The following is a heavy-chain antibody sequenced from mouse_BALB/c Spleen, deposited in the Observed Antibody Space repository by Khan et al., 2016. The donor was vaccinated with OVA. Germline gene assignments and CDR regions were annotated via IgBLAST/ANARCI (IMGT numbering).Heavy chain of an antibody. CDR1: GFTFIDYG. Sequence: EVELVESGGGLVQPGGSRKLSCAASGFTFIDYGMAWVRQTPGKGPEWIAFISSVAYSIYYADTVTGRFTISSENAKYTLFLGMTHLRSDNTAMYDCARGGFAYWGQATLVTVSA. CDR3: ARGGFAY. J-gene: IGHJ3*01. CDR2: ISSVAYSI. V-gene: IGHV5-15*02.